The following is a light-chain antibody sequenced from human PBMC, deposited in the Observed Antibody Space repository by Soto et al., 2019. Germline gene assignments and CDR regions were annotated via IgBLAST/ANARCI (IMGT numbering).Light chain of an antibody. J-gene: IGKJ1*01. CDR3: QQDNSYFGT. CDR2: DAS. CDR1: QSISSW. V-gene: IGKV1-5*01. Sequence: DIQMTQSPSTLSASVGDRVTITCRASQSISSWLAWYQQKPGKAPKLLIYDASSLESGVPSRFSGSGSGTEFTLTISSLQPDDFATYYCQQDNSYFGTFGQGTKVEIK.